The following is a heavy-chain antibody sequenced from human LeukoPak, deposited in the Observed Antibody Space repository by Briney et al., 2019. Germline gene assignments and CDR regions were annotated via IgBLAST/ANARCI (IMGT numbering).Heavy chain of an antibody. CDR3: ARGLRGIMIRGAITDLNWFDA. D-gene: IGHD3-10*01. CDR1: GGSISSGDYY. Sequence: PSETLSLTCTVSGGSISSGDYYWTWIRQPPGKGLEWIGYIYHSGSTHYNSSLKSRLTISVDTSKNQFSLKLSSVTAADTAVYYCARGLRGIMIRGAITDLNWFDAWGQGTLVIVSS. J-gene: IGHJ5*02. V-gene: IGHV4-30-4*01. CDR2: IYHSGST.